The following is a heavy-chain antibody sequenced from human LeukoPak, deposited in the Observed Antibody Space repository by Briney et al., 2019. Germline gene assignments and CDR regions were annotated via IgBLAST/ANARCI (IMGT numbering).Heavy chain of an antibody. CDR3: ARSPVLRYFDWSTYYYYYMDV. V-gene: IGHV4-39*07. CDR1: GGSISSSSYY. CDR2: IYYSGST. D-gene: IGHD3-9*01. Sequence: SETLSLTCTVSGGSISSSSYYWGWIRQPPGKGLEWIGSIYYSGSTYYNPSLKSRVTISVDTSKNQFSLELSSVTAADTAVYYCARSPVLRYFDWSTYYYYYMDVWGKGTTVTISS. J-gene: IGHJ6*03.